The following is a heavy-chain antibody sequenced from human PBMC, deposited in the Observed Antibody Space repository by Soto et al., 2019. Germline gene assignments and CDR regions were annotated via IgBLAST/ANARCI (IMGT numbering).Heavy chain of an antibody. D-gene: IGHD3-10*01. J-gene: IGHJ4*02. V-gene: IGHV1-18*01. CDR1: GYTFTSYG. CDR2: ISAYNGNT. CDR3: ARDPLLWFGELLSGYFDY. Sequence: QVQLVQSGAEVKKPGASVKVSCKASGYTFTSYGISWVRQAPGQGLEWMGWISAYNGNTNYAQKLQGRVTMTTDTSTSTAYMELMSLRSDDTAVYYCARDPLLWFGELLSGYFDYWGQGTLVTVSS.